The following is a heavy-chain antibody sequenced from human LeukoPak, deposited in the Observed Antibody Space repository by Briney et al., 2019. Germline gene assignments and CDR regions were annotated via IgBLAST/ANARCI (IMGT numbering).Heavy chain of an antibody. J-gene: IGHJ4*02. Sequence: SETLSLTCTVSGASISSSSSSWGWVRQPPGKGPEWIGSIYYSGLTYDNPSLKSRVSISVDPSKNHFSLKVSSVTAADTAVYYCASGTFDDYGDYDRGDYFDHWGQGTLVTVPS. CDR1: GASISSSSSS. CDR3: ASGTFDDYGDYDRGDYFDH. V-gene: IGHV4-39*02. D-gene: IGHD4-17*01. CDR2: IYYSGLT.